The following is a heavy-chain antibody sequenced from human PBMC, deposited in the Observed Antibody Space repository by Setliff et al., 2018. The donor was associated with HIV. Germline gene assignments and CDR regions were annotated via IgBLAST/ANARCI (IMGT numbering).Heavy chain of an antibody. J-gene: IGHJ6*02. CDR3: ARDDSNYRQHGMDV. CDR1: GFTVSSNY. CDR2: IYRGGST. V-gene: IGHV3-53*01. Sequence: HPGGSLRLSCAASGFTVSSNYMSWVRQAPGKGLEWVSVIYRGGSTYYADSVRGRFTISRDNSKNTLYLQMNSLGAEDTAVYYCARDDSNYRQHGMDVWGQGTTVTVSS. D-gene: IGHD4-4*01.